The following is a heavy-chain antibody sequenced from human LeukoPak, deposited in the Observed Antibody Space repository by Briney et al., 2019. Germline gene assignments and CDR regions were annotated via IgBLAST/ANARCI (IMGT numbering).Heavy chain of an antibody. CDR1: GGSISSYY. CDR2: TYTSGST. D-gene: IGHD1-26*01. V-gene: IGHV4-4*07. CDR3: ARVSGGSYLEFDY. J-gene: IGHJ4*02. Sequence: PSETLSLTCTVSGGSISSYYWSWIRQPPGKGLEWIGRTYTSGSTNYNPSLKSRVTMSVDTSKNQFSLKLSSVTAADTAVYYCARVSGGSYLEFDYWGQGTLVTISS.